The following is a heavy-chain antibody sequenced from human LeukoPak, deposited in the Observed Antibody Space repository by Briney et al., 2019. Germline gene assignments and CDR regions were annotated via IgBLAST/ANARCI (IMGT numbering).Heavy chain of an antibody. CDR2: IYYSGST. J-gene: IGHJ4*02. Sequence: SETLSLTCTVSGGSISSGDYYWSWIRQPPGKCLEWIGYIYYSGSTYYNPSLKSRVTISVDTSKNQFSLKLSSVTAADTAVYYCASSRTRSFDYWGQGTLVTVSS. V-gene: IGHV4-30-4*08. D-gene: IGHD2-15*01. CDR1: GGSISSGDYY. CDR3: ASSRTRSFDY.